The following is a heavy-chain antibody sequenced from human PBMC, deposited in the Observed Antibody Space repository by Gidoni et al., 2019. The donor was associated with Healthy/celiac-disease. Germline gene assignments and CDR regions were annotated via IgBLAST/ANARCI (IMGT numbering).Heavy chain of an antibody. V-gene: IGHV4-30-4*01. J-gene: IGHJ4*02. D-gene: IGHD3-10*01. CDR3: ARGVARFGASSFDY. CDR1: GGSISSGDYY. Sequence: QVQLQESGPGLVTPSQTLSLTCTVSGGSISSGDYYWSWIRQPPGKGLEWIGYIYYSGSTYYNPSLKSRVTISGDTSKNQFSLELSSVTAADTAVYYCARGVARFGASSFDYWGQGTLVTVSS. CDR2: IYYSGST.